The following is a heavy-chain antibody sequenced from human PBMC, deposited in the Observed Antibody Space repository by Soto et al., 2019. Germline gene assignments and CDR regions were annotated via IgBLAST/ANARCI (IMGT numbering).Heavy chain of an antibody. D-gene: IGHD2-21*02. Sequence: PSETLSLTFTVSGASIKSTDYYWSWIRQAPGKGLEWIGYVYYTGSTYYNPSLMSRLTISVDTSKNQFSLKLTSVTAAETAVYYCVRTAREGAVAPYWFDRWGQGTQVTVSS. CDR1: GASIKSTDYY. CDR2: VYYTGST. J-gene: IGHJ5*02. V-gene: IGHV4-30-4*01. CDR3: VRTAREGAVAPYWFDR.